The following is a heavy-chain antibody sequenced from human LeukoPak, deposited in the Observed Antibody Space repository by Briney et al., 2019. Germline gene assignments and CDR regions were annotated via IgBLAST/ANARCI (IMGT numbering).Heavy chain of an antibody. D-gene: IGHD2/OR15-2a*01. Sequence: GGSLRLSCAASGFTFGNYWMHWVRQAPGKGPVWISRINSDGSSTSYADSVQGRFTISRDNAKNTLFLQMNSLRVEDTAVYYCASTNRFDYWGQGTLVTVSS. CDR3: ASTNRFDY. CDR1: GFTFGNYW. J-gene: IGHJ4*02. V-gene: IGHV3-74*01. CDR2: INSDGSST.